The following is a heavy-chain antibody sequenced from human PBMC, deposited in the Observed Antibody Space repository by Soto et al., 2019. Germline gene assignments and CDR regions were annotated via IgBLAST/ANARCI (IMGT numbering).Heavy chain of an antibody. CDR1: GFTFSSYA. J-gene: IGHJ4*02. V-gene: IGHV3-23*01. CDR3: ARGSNHFDY. Sequence: GGSLRLSCTASGFTFSSYAMNWVRQAPGKGLEWVSVISGSGGSTSYADSVKGRFTFSRDDAKNTLYLQMNSLIAEDTAVYYCARGSNHFDYWGQGTLVTVSS. CDR2: ISGSGGST. D-gene: IGHD4-4*01.